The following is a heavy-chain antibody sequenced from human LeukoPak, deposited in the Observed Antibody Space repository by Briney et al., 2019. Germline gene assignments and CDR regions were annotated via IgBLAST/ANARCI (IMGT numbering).Heavy chain of an antibody. Sequence: PGGSLRLSCRASRFSFSDYDMHWVRQAPGKGLEWVAVISYDGSRKHYGDSVKGRFTISRDNSESTLFLQMSSLRTDDTSLYFCAKYAYNWNAPDGFDMWGQGTMVIVSS. CDR1: RFSFSDYD. D-gene: IGHD1-1*01. J-gene: IGHJ3*02. CDR2: ISYDGSRK. V-gene: IGHV3-30*18. CDR3: AKYAYNWNAPDGFDM.